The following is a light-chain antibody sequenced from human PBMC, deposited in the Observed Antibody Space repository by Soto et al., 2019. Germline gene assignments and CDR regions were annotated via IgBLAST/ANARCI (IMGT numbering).Light chain of an antibody. J-gene: IGLJ2*01. CDR2: GNT. CDR3: QSYDTSLSAVV. CDR1: RSNLGAVYG. Sequence: QSVLTQPPSVSGAPGQRVTIPCTGSRSNLGAVYGVHWYQQLPGTAPKPLIAGNTNRPSGVPDRFSASKSGTSASLTISGLQAEDEADYYCQSYDTSLSAVVFGGGTKLTVL. V-gene: IGLV1-40*01.